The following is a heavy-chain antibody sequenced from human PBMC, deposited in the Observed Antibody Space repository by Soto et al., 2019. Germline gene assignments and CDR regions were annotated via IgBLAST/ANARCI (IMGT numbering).Heavy chain of an antibody. D-gene: IGHD3-10*01. Sequence: QMQLVQSGREVKMPGSSVKVSCKASGASFGSYAVSWVRQAPGQGLEWMGAIIPVFGTTNYTQKFQGRVTITADDSTTTAYMELSSLRSDDTAVYYCAREPFGRFDPWGHGTLVTVSS. CDR2: IIPVFGTT. CDR3: AREPFGRFDP. J-gene: IGHJ5*02. CDR1: GASFGSYA. V-gene: IGHV1-69*01.